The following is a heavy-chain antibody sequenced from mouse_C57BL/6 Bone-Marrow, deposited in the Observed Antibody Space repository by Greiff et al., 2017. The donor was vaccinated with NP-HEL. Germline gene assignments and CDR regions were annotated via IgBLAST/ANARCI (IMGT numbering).Heavy chain of an antibody. CDR3: ARHLDSYYAMDY. J-gene: IGHJ4*01. CDR2: INPSTGGT. V-gene: IGHV1-42*01. Sequence: VQLKESGPELVKPGASVKISCKASGYSFTGYYMNWVKQSPEKSLEWIGEINPSTGGTTYNQKFKAKATLTVDKSSSTAYMQLKSLTSEDSAVYYCARHLDSYYAMDYWGQGTSVTVSS. CDR1: GYSFTGYY.